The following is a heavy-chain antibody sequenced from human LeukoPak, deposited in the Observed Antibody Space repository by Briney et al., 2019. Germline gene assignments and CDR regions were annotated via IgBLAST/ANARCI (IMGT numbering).Heavy chain of an antibody. CDR1: GFTFSSYA. CDR3: AKEYSSGWSWEDFQH. V-gene: IGHV3-23*01. J-gene: IGHJ1*01. D-gene: IGHD6-19*01. CDR2: ISGSGGST. Sequence: GGSLRLSCAASGFTFSSYAMSWVRQAPGKGLEWVSAISGSGGSTYYADSVKGRFTISRDNSKNALYLQMNSLRAEDTAVYYCAKEYSSGWSWEDFQHWGQGTLVTVSS.